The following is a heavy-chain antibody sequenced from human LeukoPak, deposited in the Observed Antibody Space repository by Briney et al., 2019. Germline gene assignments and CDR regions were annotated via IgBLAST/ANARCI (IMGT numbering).Heavy chain of an antibody. CDR1: GYTFTSYD. Sequence: GASVKVSCKASGYTFTSYDINWVRQATGQGLEWMGWMNPNSGNTGYAQKFQGRVTMTRNTSISTAYMELSSLRSEDTAVYYCARGRYCSSTSCYQTRFDPWGQGTLVTVSS. CDR2: MNPNSGNT. V-gene: IGHV1-8*01. J-gene: IGHJ5*02. CDR3: ARGRYCSSTSCYQTRFDP. D-gene: IGHD2-2*01.